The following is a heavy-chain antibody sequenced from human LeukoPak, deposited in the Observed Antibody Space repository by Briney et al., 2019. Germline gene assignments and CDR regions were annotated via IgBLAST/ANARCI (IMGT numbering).Heavy chain of an antibody. CDR3: ARTWDYSPRGRFVD. CDR1: GYAFINYA. V-gene: IGHV1-18*01. CDR2: ISHFNGQK. Sequence: GASVKVSCKGSGYAFINYAMTWVRQAPGQGLEWMGWISHFNGQKNYAENVQGRVTMTRDRTKSTASMELRGLRFDDTGVYYCARTWDYSPRGRFVDWGQGTRVTVSS. D-gene: IGHD4-11*01. J-gene: IGHJ4*02.